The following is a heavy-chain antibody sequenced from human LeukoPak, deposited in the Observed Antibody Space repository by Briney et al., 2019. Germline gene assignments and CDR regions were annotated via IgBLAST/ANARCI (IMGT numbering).Heavy chain of an antibody. V-gene: IGHV4-4*07. CDR3: ARGSVVVVTYDY. D-gene: IGHD3-22*01. J-gene: IGHJ4*02. CDR1: GGSISSYY. CDR2: IYTSGST. Sequence: SETLSLTCTVSGGSISSYYWSWIRQPAGKGLEWIGRIYTSGSTNYNPSLKSRVTMSVDTSKNQFSLKLSSVTAADTAVFYCARGSVVVVTYDYWGQGTLVTVSS.